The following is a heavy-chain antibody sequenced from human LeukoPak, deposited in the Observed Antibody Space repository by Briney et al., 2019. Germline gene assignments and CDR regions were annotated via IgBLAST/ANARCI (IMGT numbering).Heavy chain of an antibody. D-gene: IGHD2-21*02. CDR2: MNPNSGNT. CDR1: GYTFTSYD. J-gene: IGHJ3*02. V-gene: IGHV1-8*01. CDR3: ARGRENCGGDCYSNAFDI. Sequence: ASVKVSCKASGYTFTSYDINWVRQATGQGLEWMGWMNPNSGNTGYAQKFQGRVTMTRNTSISTAYMELSSLRSEDTTVYYCARGRENCGGDCYSNAFDIWGQGTMVTVSS.